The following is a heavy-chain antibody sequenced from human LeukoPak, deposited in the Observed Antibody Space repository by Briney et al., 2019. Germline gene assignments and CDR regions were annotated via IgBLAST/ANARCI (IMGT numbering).Heavy chain of an antibody. D-gene: IGHD3-10*01. J-gene: IGHJ4*02. CDR3: ARDWVYYSPRRPVRGVIIGY. V-gene: IGHV1-2*02. Sequence: ASVKVSCKASGYTFTGYYMLWVRQAPGQGLEWMGWINPNSGGTNYAQKFQGRVTMTRDTSISTAYMELSMLRSDDTAVYYCARDWVYYSPRRPVRGVIIGYWGQGTLVTVSS. CDR1: GYTFTGYY. CDR2: INPNSGGT.